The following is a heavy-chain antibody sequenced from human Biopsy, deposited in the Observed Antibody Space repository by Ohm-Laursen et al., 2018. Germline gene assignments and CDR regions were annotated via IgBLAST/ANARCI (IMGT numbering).Heavy chain of an antibody. CDR2: INAKTGDT. Sequence: ASVKASCKASGYTFTGYHVHWVRQAPGQGLEWMGWINAKTGDTNYAQKFQGRVTMTRDTSISTAYVGLSSLRSDDTAVYYCTRGGYYYDSLAYYYWFDPWGQGTLVTVSS. CDR1: GYTFTGYH. D-gene: IGHD3-22*01. CDR3: TRGGYYYDSLAYYYWFDP. J-gene: IGHJ5*02. V-gene: IGHV1-2*02.